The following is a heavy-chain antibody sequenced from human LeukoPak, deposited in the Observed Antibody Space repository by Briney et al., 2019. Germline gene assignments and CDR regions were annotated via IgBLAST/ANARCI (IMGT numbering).Heavy chain of an antibody. CDR3: ARPICSSTSCFDAFDI. D-gene: IGHD2-2*01. CDR2: IKQDGSEK. CDR1: GFTFNSYW. Sequence: PGGSLRLSCAASGFTFNSYWMSWVRQAPGKGLEWVANIKQDGSEKYYVDSVKGRFTISRDNTKNTLHLQMNGLRAEDTAVYYCARPICSSTSCFDAFDIWGQGTMVTVSS. J-gene: IGHJ3*02. V-gene: IGHV3-7*01.